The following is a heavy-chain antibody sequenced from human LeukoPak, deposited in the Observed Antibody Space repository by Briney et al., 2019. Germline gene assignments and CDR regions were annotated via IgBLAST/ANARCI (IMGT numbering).Heavy chain of an antibody. Sequence: SETLSLTCTVSGGSISSYYWSWIRQPAGKGLEWIGRIYPSGSTNYNPSLTSRVTMSVDTSKNQFSLKLSSVTAADTAVYYCARAIAAAGTTWFDPWGQGTLVTVSS. V-gene: IGHV4-4*07. CDR1: GGSISSYY. CDR2: IYPSGST. CDR3: ARAIAAAGTTWFDP. D-gene: IGHD6-13*01. J-gene: IGHJ5*02.